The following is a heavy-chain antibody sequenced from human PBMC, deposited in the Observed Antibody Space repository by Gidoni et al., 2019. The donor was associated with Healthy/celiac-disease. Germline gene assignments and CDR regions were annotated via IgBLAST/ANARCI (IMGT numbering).Heavy chain of an antibody. J-gene: IGHJ5*02. D-gene: IGHD6-19*01. CDR1: GYSISSGSY. V-gene: IGHV4-38-2*02. CDR3: AREVKQWLPKANWFDP. Sequence: QVQLQESGPGLVKPSETLSLTCTVSGYSISSGSYWGWLRQPPGKGLEWLGSIYHSGSTYYNPSLKSRVTISVDTSKNQFSLKLSSVTAADTAVYYCAREVKQWLPKANWFDPWGQGTLVTVSS. CDR2: IYHSGST.